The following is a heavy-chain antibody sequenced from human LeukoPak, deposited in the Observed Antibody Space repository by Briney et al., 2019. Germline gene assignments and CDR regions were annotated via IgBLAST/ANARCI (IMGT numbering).Heavy chain of an antibody. J-gene: IGHJ4*02. CDR2: IYPDGRT. V-gene: IGHV3-53*01. D-gene: IGHD4-17*01. Sequence: GGSLRLSCAVSGFTVTDNYMSWVRQAPGKGLQWVSVIYPDGRTYYADSVKGRFTISRDISRNTLLLQMNNVRADDTAVHYCARTNPVYGDYDYWGQGTLVTVSS. CDR1: GFTVTDNY. CDR3: ARTNPVYGDYDY.